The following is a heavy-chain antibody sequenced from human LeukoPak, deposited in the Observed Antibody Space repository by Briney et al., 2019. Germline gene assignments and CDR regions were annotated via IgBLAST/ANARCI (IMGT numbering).Heavy chain of an antibody. Sequence: SETLSLTCTVSGGSISSYSYYWAWIRQPPGKGLEWIGSVSYSRISYYNPSLKGRVTISVDTSKNQFSLNLSSLTAADTAVYYCARQSVEMATDYWGQGTLVTVSS. D-gene: IGHD5-24*01. CDR1: GGSISSYSYY. J-gene: IGHJ4*02. V-gene: IGHV4-39*01. CDR2: VSYSRIS. CDR3: ARQSVEMATDY.